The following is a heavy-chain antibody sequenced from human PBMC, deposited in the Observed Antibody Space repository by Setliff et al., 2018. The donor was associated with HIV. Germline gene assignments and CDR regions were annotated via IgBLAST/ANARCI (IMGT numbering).Heavy chain of an antibody. CDR2: IYYSGNT. D-gene: IGHD6-19*01. CDR3: ATLHSSGWPYYSDY. Sequence: SETLSLTCTVSGGSISSYYWSWIRQPPGKGLEWIGYIYYSGNTYYNPSLKSRVTISEDTSKNQFSLKLTSVTAADTAVYYCATLHSSGWPYYSDYWGQGILVTVSS. J-gene: IGHJ4*02. V-gene: IGHV4-59*04. CDR1: GGSISSYY.